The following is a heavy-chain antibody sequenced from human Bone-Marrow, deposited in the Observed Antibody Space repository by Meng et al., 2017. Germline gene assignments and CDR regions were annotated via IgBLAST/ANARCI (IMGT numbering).Heavy chain of an antibody. CDR2: IIPIFGTA. CDR1: GGTFSSYA. D-gene: IGHD3-10*01. V-gene: IGHV1-69*01. J-gene: IGHJ2*01. Sequence: VRLGPRGGRVKKPCASVKVPCKASGGTFSSYAISWVRQAPGQGLEWMGGIIPIFGTANYAQKFQGRVTITADESTSTAYMELSSLRSEDTAVYYCARGVKGFGELLGWYFDLWGRGTLVTVSS. CDR3: ARGVKGFGELLGWYFDL.